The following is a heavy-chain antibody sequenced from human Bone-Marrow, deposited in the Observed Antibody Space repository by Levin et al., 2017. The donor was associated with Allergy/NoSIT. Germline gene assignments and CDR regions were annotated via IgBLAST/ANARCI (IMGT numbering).Heavy chain of an antibody. CDR1: GDSVSSNGVA. D-gene: IGHD2-15*01. V-gene: IGHV6-1*01. J-gene: IGHJ3*02. CDR3: TRGQWSTFNS. CDR2: TYYRSNWYT. Sequence: SETLSLTCAISGDSVSSNGVAWNWIRQSPSRGLEFLGRTYYRSNWYTDHAVSVKGRITITMDTSKNQFSLHLNSVTPGDTAVYYCTRGQWSTFNSWGQGTMVTVS.